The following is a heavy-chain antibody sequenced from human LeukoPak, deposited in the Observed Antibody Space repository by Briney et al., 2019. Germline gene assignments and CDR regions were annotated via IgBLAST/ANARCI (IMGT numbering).Heavy chain of an antibody. J-gene: IGHJ4*02. CDR2: INHSGST. Sequence: GSLRLSCAASGFTFSDYYMSWIRQAPGEGLGWIGEINHSGSTNYNPSLKSRVTISVDTSKNQFSLKLSSVTAADTAVYYCARGLVYVWGSYRLRRKDPVDYWGQGTLVTVSS. CDR1: GFTFSDYY. V-gene: IGHV4-34*01. CDR3: ARGLVYVWGSYRLRRKDPVDY. D-gene: IGHD3-16*02.